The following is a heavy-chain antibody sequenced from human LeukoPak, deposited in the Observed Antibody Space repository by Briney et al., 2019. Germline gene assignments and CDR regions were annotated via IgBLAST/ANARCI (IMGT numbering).Heavy chain of an antibody. J-gene: IGHJ4*02. CDR1: GGSISGFF. CDR2: ISDSGRT. Sequence: SETLSLTCIVSGGSISGFFWTWIRQPPGKGLEWIGYISDSGRTSYNPSLQSRVTILVDRSKNLFSLKLSSVTAADTSVYYCAREGQYSSSWYIDYWGQGTLVTVSS. D-gene: IGHD6-13*01. CDR3: AREGQYSSSWYIDY. V-gene: IGHV4-59*01.